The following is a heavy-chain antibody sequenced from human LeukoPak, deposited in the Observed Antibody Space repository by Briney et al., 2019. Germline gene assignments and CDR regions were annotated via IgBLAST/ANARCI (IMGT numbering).Heavy chain of an antibody. J-gene: IGHJ3*02. CDR2: IYYSGST. CDR3: ARHRAIVVVPAAIFDAFDI. V-gene: IGHV4-39*01. CDR1: GRSLSSSSYY. D-gene: IGHD2-2*01. Sequence: SETLSRTCTVSGRSLSSSSYYWGWIRQPPGTGLDWIGSIYYSGSTYYNPSLKSRVTISVDTSKNQFSLKLSSVTAADTAVYYCARHRAIVVVPAAIFDAFDIWGQGTMVTVSS.